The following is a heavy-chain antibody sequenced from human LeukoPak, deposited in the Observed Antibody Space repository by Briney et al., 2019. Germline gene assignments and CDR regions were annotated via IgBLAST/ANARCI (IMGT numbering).Heavy chain of an antibody. V-gene: IGHV4-59*08. J-gene: IGHJ4*02. CDR3: ASLQPPPSSGWLYFDY. D-gene: IGHD6-19*01. Sequence: PSETLSLTCTVSGDSISSYYWSWIRQPPGKGLEWIGYIYYSGSTNYNPSLKSRVTISVDTSKNQFSLKLSSVTAADTAVYYCASLQPPPSSGWLYFDYWGQGTLVTVSS. CDR1: GDSISSYY. CDR2: IYYSGST.